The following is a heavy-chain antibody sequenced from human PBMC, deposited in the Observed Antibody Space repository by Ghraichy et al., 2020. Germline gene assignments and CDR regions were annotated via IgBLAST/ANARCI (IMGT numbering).Heavy chain of an antibody. D-gene: IGHD1-26*01. CDR2: IYYSGIT. J-gene: IGHJ4*02. Sequence: SETLSLTCTVSGGSISSSSYYWDWISQPPGKGLEWIGSIYYSGITYYNPSLKSRVTISVDTSKNQFSLKLNSVTAADTAVYYCARRVGAKAAFDYWGQGTLVTVAS. CDR1: GGSISSSSYY. V-gene: IGHV4-39*01. CDR3: ARRVGAKAAFDY.